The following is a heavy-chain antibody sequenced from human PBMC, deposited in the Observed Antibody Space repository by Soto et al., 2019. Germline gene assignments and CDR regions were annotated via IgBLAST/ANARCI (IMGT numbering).Heavy chain of an antibody. V-gene: IGHV4-39*01. Sequence: SETLSLTCTVSGGSISSSSYYWGWIRQPPGKGLEWIGSIYYSGSTYYNPSLKSRVTISVDTSKNQFSLRLSSVTAADTAVYYCARPRGGGSASLNWFDPWGQGTLVTVSS. CDR3: ARPRGGGSASLNWFDP. D-gene: IGHD3-10*01. CDR1: GGSISSSSYY. J-gene: IGHJ5*02. CDR2: IYYSGST.